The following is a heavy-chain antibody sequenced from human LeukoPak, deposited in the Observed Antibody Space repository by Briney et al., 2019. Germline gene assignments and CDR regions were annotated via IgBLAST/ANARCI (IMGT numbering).Heavy chain of an antibody. CDR3: ARNTNSNYRRFDP. CDR1: GYTFTSYY. Sequence: ASVKVSCKASGYTFTSYYMHWVRQAPGQGLEWVGWINPNSGGTNYAQKFQGRVTMTRDTSISTAYMELSRLRSDDTAVYYCARNTNSNYRRFDPWGQGTLVTVSS. V-gene: IGHV1-2*02. J-gene: IGHJ5*02. D-gene: IGHD4-11*01. CDR2: INPNSGGT.